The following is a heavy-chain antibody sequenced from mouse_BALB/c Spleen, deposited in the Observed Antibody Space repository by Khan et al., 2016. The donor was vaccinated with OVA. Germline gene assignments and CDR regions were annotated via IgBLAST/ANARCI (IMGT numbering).Heavy chain of an antibody. CDR3: ERSGGYFCWYCDV. CDR1: GFTFSSFG. V-gene: IGHV5-17*02. Sequence: EVELVESGGGLVQPGGSRKLSCAASGFTFSSFGMHWVRQAPKKGLEWVAYISSGSSTIYYVDTVKGRFTLSRDNPKNTLFLQMTSLRSEDTAMYYCERSGGYFCWYCDVWGAGTSVTVSS. CDR2: ISSGSSTI. D-gene: IGHD2-3*01. J-gene: IGHJ1*01.